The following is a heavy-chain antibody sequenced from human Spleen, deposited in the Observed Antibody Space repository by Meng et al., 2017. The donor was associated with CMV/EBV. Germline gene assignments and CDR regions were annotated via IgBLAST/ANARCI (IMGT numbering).Heavy chain of an antibody. CDR3: ARDPPYHDYVWGSYRFSYGMDV. V-gene: IGHV1-2*06. CDR1: YH. D-gene: IGHD3-16*02. J-gene: IGHJ6*02. Sequence: YHMHWVRQAPGQGLEWMGRIDPNSGGTTYAQNFQGRVTMTRDTSISTAYIELSRLTSDDTAVYYCARDPPYHDYVWGSYRFSYGMDVWGQGTTVTVSS. CDR2: IDPNSGGT.